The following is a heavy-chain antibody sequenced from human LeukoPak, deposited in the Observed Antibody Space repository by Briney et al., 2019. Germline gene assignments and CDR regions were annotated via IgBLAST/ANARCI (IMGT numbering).Heavy chain of an antibody. D-gene: IGHD3-22*01. CDR3: ARRYYDTTGYAFDI. J-gene: IGHJ3*02. CDR1: GFTFNTYT. V-gene: IGHV3-21*01. CDR2: VGRDGSI. Sequence: GGSLRLSCVASGFTFNTYTMNWVRQAPGKGLEWISCVGRDGSIHYADSVKGRITISRDNVKNSLFLQMNSLRAEDTAIYYCARRYYDTTGYAFDIWGQGTMVTVSS.